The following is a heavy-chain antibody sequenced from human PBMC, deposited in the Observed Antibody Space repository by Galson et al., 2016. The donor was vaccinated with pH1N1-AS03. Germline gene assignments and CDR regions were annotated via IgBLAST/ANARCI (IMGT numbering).Heavy chain of an antibody. J-gene: IGHJ3*01. D-gene: IGHD1-26*01. Sequence: SLRLSCAASGFTFTNFAMTWVRQAPGKGLEWVSTISTSGDFTFYADSVKGRFTISRDNAKKALYLQMNDLRVEDTAVYFCATDRSPSYSGIYYDAFDFWGQGTMATVSS. CDR3: ATDRSPSYSGIYYDAFDF. CDR1: GFTFTNFA. CDR2: ISTSGDFT. V-gene: IGHV3-23*01.